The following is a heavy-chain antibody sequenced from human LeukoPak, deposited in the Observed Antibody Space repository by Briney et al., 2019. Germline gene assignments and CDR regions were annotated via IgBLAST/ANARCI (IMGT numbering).Heavy chain of an antibody. J-gene: IGHJ6*03. Sequence: GGSLTLSCAASGFTVSSNYMTWVRQAPGKGLEWVSVIYSGGNTYYAESVKGRFTISRDNSKNTLYLQMNSLRAEDTAVYYCALTAYGSGNYYMDVWGKGTTVTISS. CDR2: IYSGGNT. CDR3: ALTAYGSGNYYMDV. D-gene: IGHD3-10*01. CDR1: GFTVSSNY. V-gene: IGHV3-66*01.